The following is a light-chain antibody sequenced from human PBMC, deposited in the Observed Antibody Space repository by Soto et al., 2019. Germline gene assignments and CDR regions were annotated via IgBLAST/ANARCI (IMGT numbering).Light chain of an antibody. CDR3: SSYTTTSTFV. CDR1: SSDLGSYDF. CDR2: EVN. V-gene: IGLV2-14*01. J-gene: IGLJ1*01. Sequence: QSALTQPASVSGSPGQSITISCTGTSSDLGSYDFVSWYQQHPGKAPKLIIYEVNYRPSGSSNRFSGSKSGNTASLTISGLQTDDEADYYCSSYTTTSTFVFGTGTKLTVL.